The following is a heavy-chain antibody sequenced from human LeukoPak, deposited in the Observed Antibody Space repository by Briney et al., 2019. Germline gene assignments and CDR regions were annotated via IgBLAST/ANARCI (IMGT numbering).Heavy chain of an antibody. CDR1: GFTFSSYA. CDR2: ISGSGSST. V-gene: IGHV3-23*01. Sequence: GGSLRLSCAASGFTFSSYAMTWVRQAPGKGLEWVSAISGSGSSTYYADSVKGRFTISRDNSKNTLYLQMNSLRAEDTAVYYCAKGSGWPYYFDYWSQGTLVTVSS. J-gene: IGHJ4*02. D-gene: IGHD6-19*01. CDR3: AKGSGWPYYFDY.